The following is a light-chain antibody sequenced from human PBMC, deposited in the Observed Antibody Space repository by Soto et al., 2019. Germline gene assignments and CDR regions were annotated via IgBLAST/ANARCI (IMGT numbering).Light chain of an antibody. CDR3: QQYGYSPYT. CDR2: GAS. CDR1: RSVSSRF. V-gene: IGKV3-20*01. Sequence: EIMLTQSPGTLSLSPGERVTLSCWASRSVSSRFLAWYQQKPGQAPTVLIYGASSRATGIPDRFSGSGSGSDFTLTISRLEPEDFAVYYCQQYGYSPYTFGQGTKLEIK. J-gene: IGKJ2*01.